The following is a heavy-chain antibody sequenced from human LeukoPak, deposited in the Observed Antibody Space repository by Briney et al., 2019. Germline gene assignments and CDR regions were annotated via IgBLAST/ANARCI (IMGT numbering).Heavy chain of an antibody. CDR2: IIPIFGTA. D-gene: IGHD3-10*01. Sequence: ASVKVSCKASGYTFTSYGISWVRQAPGQGLEWMGGIIPIFGTANYAQKFQGRVTITADESTSTAYMELSSLRSEDTAVYYCARMGGSGTLDYWGQGTLVTVSS. V-gene: IGHV1-69*13. J-gene: IGHJ4*02. CDR3: ARMGGSGTLDY. CDR1: GYTFTSYG.